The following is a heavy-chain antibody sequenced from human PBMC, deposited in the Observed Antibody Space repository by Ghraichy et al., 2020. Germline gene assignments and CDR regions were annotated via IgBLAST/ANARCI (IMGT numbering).Heavy chain of an antibody. D-gene: IGHD6-19*01. J-gene: IGHJ6*02. Sequence: ASVKVSCKASGYTFTSYDINWVRQATGQGLEWMGWMNPNSGNTGYAQKFQGRVTMTRNTSISTAYMELSSLRSEDTAVYYCARGRSGGWSPIYYYYYGMDVWGQGTTVTVSS. CDR1: GYTFTSYD. CDR3: ARGRSGGWSPIYYYYYGMDV. V-gene: IGHV1-8*01. CDR2: MNPNSGNT.